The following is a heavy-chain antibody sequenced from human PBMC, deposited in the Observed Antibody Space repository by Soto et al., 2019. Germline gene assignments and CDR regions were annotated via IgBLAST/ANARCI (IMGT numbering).Heavy chain of an antibody. CDR2: IYYSGST. D-gene: IGHD4-17*01. CDR1: GGSISSYY. CDR3: ARAYYGSNSDFDY. V-gene: IGHV4-59*01. J-gene: IGHJ4*02. Sequence: QVQLQESGPGLVKPSETLSLTCSVSGGSISSYYWSWIRQPPGKGLEWIGYIYYSGSTNYNPSLKSRVTISVDTSKNQFSLKLTSVTAADTAMYYCARAYYGSNSDFDYWGQGTLVTVSS.